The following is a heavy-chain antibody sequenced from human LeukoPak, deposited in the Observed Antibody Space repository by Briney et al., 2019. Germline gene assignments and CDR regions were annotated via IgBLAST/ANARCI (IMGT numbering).Heavy chain of an antibody. CDR2: ISSSGSTI. V-gene: IGHV3-11*01. J-gene: IGHJ4*02. D-gene: IGHD3-22*01. CDR1: GFTFSDYY. CDR3: ARPLSYYDSSGYYY. Sequence: PGGSPRLSCAASGFTFSDYYMSWIRQAPGKGLEWVSYISSSGSTIYYADSVKGRFTISRDNAKNSLYLQMNSLRAEDTAVYYCARPLSYYDSSGYYYWGQGTLVTVSS.